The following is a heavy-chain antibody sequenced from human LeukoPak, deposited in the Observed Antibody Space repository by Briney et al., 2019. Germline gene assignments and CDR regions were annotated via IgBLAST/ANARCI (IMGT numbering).Heavy chain of an antibody. J-gene: IGHJ4*02. V-gene: IGHV3-7*01. Sequence: GGSLRLSCAASGFTFSSYWMSWVRQAPGKGLEWVANIKQDGSEKNYVDSVKGRFTVSRDNAKKSLYLQMNSLRAEDTAVYYCARGYGTFDYWGQGTLVTVSS. CDR1: GFTFSSYW. CDR2: IKQDGSEK. D-gene: IGHD1-14*01. CDR3: ARGYGTFDY.